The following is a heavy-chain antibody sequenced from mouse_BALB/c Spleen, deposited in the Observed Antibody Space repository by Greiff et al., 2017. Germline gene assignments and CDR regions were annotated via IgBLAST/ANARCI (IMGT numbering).Heavy chain of an antibody. CDR3: ARSDGYFTGFAY. CDR1: GFTFSSFG. CDR2: ISSGSSTI. Sequence: EVQVVESGGGLVQPGGSRKLSCAASGFTFSSFGMHWVRQAPEKGLEWVAYISSGSSTIYYADTVKGRFTISRDNPKNTLFLQMTSLRSEDTAMYYCARSDGYFTGFAYWGQGTLVTVSA. V-gene: IGHV5-17*02. D-gene: IGHD2-3*01. J-gene: IGHJ3*01.